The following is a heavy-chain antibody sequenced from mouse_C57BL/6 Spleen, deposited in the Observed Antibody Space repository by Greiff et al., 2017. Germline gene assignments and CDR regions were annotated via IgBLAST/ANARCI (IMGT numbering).Heavy chain of an antibody. CDR3: ARGGSNYFDY. J-gene: IGHJ2*01. V-gene: IGHV1-55*01. CDR2: IYPGSGST. CDR1: GYTFTSYW. Sequence: VQLQESGAELVKPGASVKMSCKASGYTFTSYWITWVKQRPGQGLEWIGDIYPGSGSTNYNEKFKSKATLTVDTSSSTAYMQLSSLTSEDSAVYYCARGGSNYFDYWGQGTTLTVSS.